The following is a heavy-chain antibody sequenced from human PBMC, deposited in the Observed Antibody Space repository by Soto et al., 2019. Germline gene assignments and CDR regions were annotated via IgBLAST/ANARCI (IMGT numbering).Heavy chain of an antibody. Sequence: PSETLSLTCTVSGGSISSYYWSWIRQPPGKGLEWIGYIYYSGSTNYNPSLKSRVTISVDTSKNQFSLKLSSVTAADTAVYYCARVEYSSSSYYFDYWGQGTLVTVSS. CDR3: ARVEYSSSSYYFDY. D-gene: IGHD6-6*01. CDR2: IYYSGST. CDR1: GGSISSYY. J-gene: IGHJ4*02. V-gene: IGHV4-59*01.